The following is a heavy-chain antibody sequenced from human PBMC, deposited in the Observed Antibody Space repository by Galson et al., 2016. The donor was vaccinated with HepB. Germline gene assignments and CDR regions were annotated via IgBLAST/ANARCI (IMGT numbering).Heavy chain of an antibody. CDR2: ISTDGSIT. J-gene: IGHJ3*02. CDR3: GRTIIPSSLAVDI. V-gene: IGHV3-74*01. D-gene: IGHD2-2*01. Sequence: SLRLSCAASGFTFSSFWMHWVRQAPGKGLVWVSRISTDGSITTYADSVKGRFTISRDNAKNTLYLQMNSLRAEETTVYYCGRTIIPSSLAVDIWGPGTMVTVSS. CDR1: GFTFSSFW.